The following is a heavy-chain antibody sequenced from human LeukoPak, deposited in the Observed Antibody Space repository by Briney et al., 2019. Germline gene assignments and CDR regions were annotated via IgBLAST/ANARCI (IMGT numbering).Heavy chain of an antibody. V-gene: IGHV3-15*01. CDR1: GFTFSNAW. D-gene: IGHD1-1*01. CDR2: IKSKTDGGTT. CDR3: AKDSRRGETGTDY. J-gene: IGHJ4*02. Sequence: GGSLRLSCAASGFTFSNAWMSWVRQAPGKGLEWVGRIKSKTDGGTTDYAAPVKGRFTISRDASKNTLYLQMNSLRAEDTAVYYCAKDSRRGETGTDYWGQGTLVTVSS.